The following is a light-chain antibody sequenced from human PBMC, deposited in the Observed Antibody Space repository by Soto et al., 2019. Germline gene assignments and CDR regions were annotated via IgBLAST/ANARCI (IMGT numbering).Light chain of an antibody. Sequence: SALTQPASVSGSPGQSITISCTGTSSDVGGYNYVSWYQQHPGKAPKLMIYDVSNRPSGVSNRFSGSKSGNTASLTISGLQVEDEADYYCCSYTSSSPDVFVTGTKVTVL. V-gene: IGLV2-14*01. CDR2: DVS. J-gene: IGLJ1*01. CDR3: CSYTSSSPDV. CDR1: SSDVGGYNY.